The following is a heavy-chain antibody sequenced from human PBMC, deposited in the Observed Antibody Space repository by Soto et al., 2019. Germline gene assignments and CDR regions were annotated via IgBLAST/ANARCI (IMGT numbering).Heavy chain of an antibody. CDR1: GYTFTSYY. J-gene: IGHJ5*02. CDR3: ARALGGYSSHNWFDP. D-gene: IGHD6-13*01. CDR2: INPSGGST. Sequence: ASVKVSCKASGYTFTSYYMHWVRQAPGQGLEWMGIINPSGGSTSYAQKFQGRVTMTRDTSTSTVYMELSSLRSEDTAVYYCARALGGYSSHNWFDPWGQGTLVTVSS. V-gene: IGHV1-46*03.